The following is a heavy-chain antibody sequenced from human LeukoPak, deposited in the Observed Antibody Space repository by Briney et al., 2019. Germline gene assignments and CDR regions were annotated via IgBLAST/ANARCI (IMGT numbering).Heavy chain of an antibody. D-gene: IGHD1-26*01. CDR3: ASWGFSGSYCKNY. CDR2: IYYSGST. J-gene: IGHJ4*02. Sequence: SETLSLTCTVSGGSISSSSYYWGWIRQPPGKGLEWIGSIYYSGSTYYNPSLKSRVTISVDTSKNQFSLKLSSVTAADTAVYYCASWGFSGSYCKNYWGQGTLVTVSS. V-gene: IGHV4-39*01. CDR1: GGSISSSSYY.